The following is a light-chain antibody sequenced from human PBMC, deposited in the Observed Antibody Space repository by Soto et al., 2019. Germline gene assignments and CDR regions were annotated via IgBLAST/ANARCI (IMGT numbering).Light chain of an antibody. V-gene: IGKV3-15*01. J-gene: IGKJ2*01. CDR3: QQYHNWLMYT. Sequence: EIVMTQSPVTLSVSPGERATLSCRAGQSVSSDLAWYQQKPGQAPRLLIYGASTRATGIPARFSGSGSGTEFTLTISSLQSEDFAVYYCQQYHNWLMYTFGQGTKLEI. CDR2: GAS. CDR1: QSVSSD.